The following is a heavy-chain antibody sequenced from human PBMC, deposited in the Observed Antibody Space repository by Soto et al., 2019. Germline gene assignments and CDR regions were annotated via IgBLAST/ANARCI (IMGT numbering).Heavy chain of an antibody. CDR1: GGSISSYY. V-gene: IGHV4-4*07. D-gene: IGHD3-22*01. CDR2: IYTSGST. J-gene: IGHJ6*02. Sequence: PSETLSLTCTVSGGSISSYYWSWIRQPAGKGLEWIGRIYTSGSTNYNPSLKSRVTMSVDTSKNQFSLKLSSVTAADTAVYYCARGPSSGSYYYYYYGMDVWGQGTTVTVSS. CDR3: ARGPSSGSYYYYYYGMDV.